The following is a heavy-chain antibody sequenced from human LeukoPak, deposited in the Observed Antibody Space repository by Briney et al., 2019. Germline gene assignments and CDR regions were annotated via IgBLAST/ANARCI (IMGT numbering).Heavy chain of an antibody. CDR3: ARDRSSSSAFDI. J-gene: IGHJ3*02. CDR1: AGSISGYY. Sequence: SETLSLTCTVPAGSISGYYWSWIRQPPGKGLEWIGYIYYRGNTNYNPSLKSRVTISVDTSKNQFSLKLSSVTAADTAVYYCARDRSSSSAFDIWGQGTMVTVPS. V-gene: IGHV4-59*01. CDR2: IYYRGNT. D-gene: IGHD2-2*01.